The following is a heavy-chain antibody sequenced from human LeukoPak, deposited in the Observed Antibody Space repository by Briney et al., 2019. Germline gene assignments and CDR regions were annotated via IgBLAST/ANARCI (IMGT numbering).Heavy chain of an antibody. J-gene: IGHJ4*02. D-gene: IGHD6-13*01. CDR3: ARGLGDLVLDY. Sequence: PGGSLRLSCAASGFTFSSYGIHWVRQAPGKGLEWVAVIWYDGSNEYYADSVKGRFTISRDNSKNTLYLQMNSLRAEDTAIYYCARGLGDLVLDYWGQGTLVTVSS. V-gene: IGHV3-33*01. CDR1: GFTFSSYG. CDR2: IWYDGSNE.